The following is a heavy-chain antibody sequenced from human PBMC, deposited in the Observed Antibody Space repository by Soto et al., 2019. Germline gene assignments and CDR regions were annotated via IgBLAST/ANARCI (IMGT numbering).Heavy chain of an antibody. V-gene: IGHV4-59*08. D-gene: IGHD3-10*01. Sequence: QVPLQESGPGLVKPSETLSLSCTVSGGSISNYYWSWFRQTPGKGLEWIGYVHDSWCSNYNPSLKSRLAISLDTYSSQFSLKLTSVTSTDTAVYYCALQGFGALHGIVDVWGQGTTVTVSS. CDR3: ALQGFGALHGIVDV. CDR1: GGSISNYY. CDR2: VHDSWCS. J-gene: IGHJ6*02.